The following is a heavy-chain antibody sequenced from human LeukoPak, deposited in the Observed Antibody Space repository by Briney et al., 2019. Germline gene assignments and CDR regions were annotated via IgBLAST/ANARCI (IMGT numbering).Heavy chain of an antibody. Sequence: GGSLRLSCAASGFTFDDYGMSWVRQAPGKGLEWVSGINWNGGSTGYADSVKGRFTISRDNAKNSLYLQMNSLRADDTALYYCGRDRGRWLRGSGDYWGQGTLVTVSS. CDR1: GFTFDDYG. J-gene: IGHJ4*02. D-gene: IGHD5-12*01. V-gene: IGHV3-20*04. CDR2: INWNGGST. CDR3: GRDRGRWLRGSGDY.